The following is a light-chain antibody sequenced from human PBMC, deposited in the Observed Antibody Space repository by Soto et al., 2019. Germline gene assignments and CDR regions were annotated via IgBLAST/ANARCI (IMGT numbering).Light chain of an antibody. Sequence: AIQVTQSPSSLSASVGDRVTISCRGSQGIGNGLEWYQQKPGKAPKLLIYEASTLQTGVASKFSGSKSGTDFTLTISILQPEDFATYYCLLHYVYPWTFGQGTKVEVK. CDR2: EAS. V-gene: IGKV1-6*01. CDR3: LLHYVYPWT. J-gene: IGKJ1*01. CDR1: QGIGNG.